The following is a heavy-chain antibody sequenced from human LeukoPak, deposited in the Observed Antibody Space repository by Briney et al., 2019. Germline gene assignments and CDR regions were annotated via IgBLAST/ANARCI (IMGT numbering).Heavy chain of an antibody. Sequence: GESLKISCKGSGYSFTSYWIGWVRQMPGKGLEWMGIIYPGDSDTRYSPSFQGQVTISADKSISTAYLQWSSLKASDTAMYYCARRGGRRLGELSLRPDAFDIWGQGTMVTVSS. CDR1: GYSFTSYW. J-gene: IGHJ3*02. CDR3: ARRGGRRLGELSLRPDAFDI. V-gene: IGHV5-51*01. CDR2: IYPGDSDT. D-gene: IGHD3-16*02.